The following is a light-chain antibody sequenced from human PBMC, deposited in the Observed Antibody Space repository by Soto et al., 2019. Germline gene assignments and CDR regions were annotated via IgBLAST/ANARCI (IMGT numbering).Light chain of an antibody. CDR2: DAS. CDR1: QSISTF. CDR3: QRYDTYSWT. V-gene: IGKV1-5*01. Sequence: DIQMTKSPSTLSASAGDTVTITCLASQSISTFLAWYQQKPGRAPKLLIFDASSLKSGVPSRFSGSGSGTEFTLTISSLQPDDFATYYCQRYDTYSWTFGQGTKVDIK. J-gene: IGKJ1*01.